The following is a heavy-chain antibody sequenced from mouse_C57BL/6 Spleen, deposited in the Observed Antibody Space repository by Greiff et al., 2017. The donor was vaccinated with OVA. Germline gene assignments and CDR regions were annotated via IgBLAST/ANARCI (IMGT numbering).Heavy chain of an antibody. J-gene: IGHJ2*01. D-gene: IGHD1-1*01. CDR3: ARITTVVASDY. V-gene: IGHV1-82*01. CDR1: GYAFSSSW. Sequence: VQLVESGPELVKPGASVKISCKASGYAFSSSWMNWVKQRPGKGLEWIGRIYPGDGDTNYNGKFKGKATLTADKSSSTAYMQLSSLTSEDSAVYFCARITTVVASDYWGQGTTLTVSS. CDR2: IYPGDGDT.